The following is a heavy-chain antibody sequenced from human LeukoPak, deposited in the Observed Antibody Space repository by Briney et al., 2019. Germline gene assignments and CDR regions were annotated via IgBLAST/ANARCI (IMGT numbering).Heavy chain of an antibody. CDR1: GFTFDDYG. CDR3: ARGLDCRSTSCYLDT. D-gene: IGHD2-2*01. CDR2: INQDGSER. Sequence: GGSLRLSCAASGFTSGFTFDDYGMNWVRQVPGKGLEWVANINQDGSERFYVDSVKGRFTISRDNAKNSLYLQMNSLGAEDTAVYYCARGLDCRSTSCYLDTWGQGTLVTVSS. V-gene: IGHV3-7*01. J-gene: IGHJ4*02.